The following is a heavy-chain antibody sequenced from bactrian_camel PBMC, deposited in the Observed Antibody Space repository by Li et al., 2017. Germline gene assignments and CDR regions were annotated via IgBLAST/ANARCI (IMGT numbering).Heavy chain of an antibody. V-gene: IGHV3S25*01. D-gene: IGHD7*01. CDR3: AAVAEGRTVEGGVSLWTLFESGY. Sequence: QLVESGGGAVQAGGSLRLSCAASGYTYIRPCMAWFRQTPDGGRQKVATTYTRGPITEYADFVKGRSYISHYPNNTVYLQMDALKPEDTAMYYCAAVAEGRTVEGGVSLWTLFESGYWGQGTQVTVS. CDR2: TYTRGPIT. J-gene: IGHJ6*01. CDR1: GYTYIRPC.